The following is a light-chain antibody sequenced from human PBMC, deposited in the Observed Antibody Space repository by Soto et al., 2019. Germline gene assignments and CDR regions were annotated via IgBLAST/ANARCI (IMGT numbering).Light chain of an antibody. CDR1: SSDAGGSDS. CDR3: CSSAGTHTYV. V-gene: IGLV2-11*01. CDR2: DVT. J-gene: IGLJ1*01. Sequence: QTALTQPRSVSGSPGQSVTISCTGTSSDAGGSDSVSWYQQHPGQAPKLMIYDVTGRPSGVPDRFSASTSGSTASLPISGLQAEDEADDYTCSSAGTHTYVVGTGTTVTAL.